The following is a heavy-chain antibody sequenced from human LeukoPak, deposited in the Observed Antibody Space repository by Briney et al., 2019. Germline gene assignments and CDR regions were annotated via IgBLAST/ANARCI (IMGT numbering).Heavy chain of an antibody. CDR2: IYYSGST. V-gene: IGHV4-59*08. J-gene: IGHJ4*02. CDR3: ARKAAAGPSFDY. D-gene: IGHD6-13*01. Sequence: SETLSLTCTVSGGSISSYYWSWIRQSPGKGLEGIGYIYYSGSTNYNPSLKSRVTISVDTSKNQFSLKLSSVTAADTAVYYCARKAAAGPSFDYWGQGTLVTVSS. CDR1: GGSISSYY.